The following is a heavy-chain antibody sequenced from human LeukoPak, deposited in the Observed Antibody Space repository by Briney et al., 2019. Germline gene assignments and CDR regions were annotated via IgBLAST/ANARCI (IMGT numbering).Heavy chain of an antibody. Sequence: SETLSLTCTVSGGSISSYYWSWIRQPPGKGLEWIGYIYYSGSTSYNPSLKSRVPISVDTSKNQFSLKLSSVTAADTAVYYCARDLGQYYDTSDNWFDPWGQGTLVTVSS. J-gene: IGHJ5*02. D-gene: IGHD3-22*01. CDR2: IYYSGST. CDR1: GGSISSYY. CDR3: ARDLGQYYDTSDNWFDP. V-gene: IGHV4-59*12.